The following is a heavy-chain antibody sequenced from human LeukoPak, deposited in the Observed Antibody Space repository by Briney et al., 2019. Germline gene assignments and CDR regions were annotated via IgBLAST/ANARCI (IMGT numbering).Heavy chain of an antibody. CDR1: GFTFSSYA. CDR3: AKECTGTFSPFPSYFDN. J-gene: IGHJ4*02. Sequence: PGRSLRLSCAASGFTFSSYAMHWVRQAPGKGLEWVAVISYDGSNKYYADSVKGRFTISRDNSKNTLYLQMNSLRAEDTAIYYCAKECTGTFSPFPSYFDNWGQGTLVTVSS. V-gene: IGHV3-30*04. D-gene: IGHD2-8*02. CDR2: ISYDGSNK.